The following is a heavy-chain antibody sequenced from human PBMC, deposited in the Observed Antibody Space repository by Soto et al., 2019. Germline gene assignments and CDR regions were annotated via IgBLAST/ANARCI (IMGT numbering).Heavy chain of an antibody. D-gene: IGHD3-10*01. J-gene: IGHJ5*02. CDR3: ARELWCENLLNNWFDP. CDR2: TYYRSTWYS. V-gene: IGHV6-1*01. Sequence: PSQTLSLTCAISGASVPSNSAAWDWLRQSPSRGLEWLGRTYYRSTWYSDYAVSVEGRITITPDTSKNQFSLQLNSVTPEVTAVYYCARELWCENLLNNWFDPWGQGTRVTVSS. CDR1: GASVPSNSAA.